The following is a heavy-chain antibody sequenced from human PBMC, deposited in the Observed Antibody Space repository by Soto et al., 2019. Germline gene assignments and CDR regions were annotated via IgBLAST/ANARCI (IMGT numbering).Heavy chain of an antibody. Sequence: QVQLVESGGGVVQPGRSLRLSCAASGFTFSNYGMHWVRQAPGKGLEWVAFIWYDGGNKYYAESVKGRFTISRDNSKNTLYLQINSLRAEDTAVYYCARDGDVNTGFGKDYWGQGTLVTVSS. CDR1: GFTFSNYG. CDR2: IWYDGGNK. D-gene: IGHD3-16*01. V-gene: IGHV3-33*01. J-gene: IGHJ4*02. CDR3: ARDGDVNTGFGKDY.